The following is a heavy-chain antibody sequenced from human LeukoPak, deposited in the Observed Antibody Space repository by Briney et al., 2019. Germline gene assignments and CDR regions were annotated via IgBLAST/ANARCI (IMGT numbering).Heavy chain of an antibody. CDR1: GFTFSSYW. V-gene: IGHV3-74*01. Sequence: GGSLRLPCAASGFTFSSYWMHWVRQAPGKGLVWVSRINSDGSSTSYADSVKGRFTISRDNAKNTLYLQMNSLRAEDTAVYYCARVRFGYSSIPFDYWGQGTLVTVSS. CDR2: INSDGSST. J-gene: IGHJ4*02. D-gene: IGHD6-19*01. CDR3: ARVRFGYSSIPFDY.